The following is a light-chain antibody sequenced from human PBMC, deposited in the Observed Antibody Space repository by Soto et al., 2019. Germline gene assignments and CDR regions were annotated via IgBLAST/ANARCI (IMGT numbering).Light chain of an antibody. V-gene: IGLV1-40*01. Sequence: QSVLTQPPSVSGAPGQRVTISCTGSSSHIGAGYDVHWYQQLPGTAPKLLIYGNSNRPSGVPDRFSGSKSGTSASLAITGLQAEDEADYYCQSYDSSLSVGVFGGGTKLTVL. J-gene: IGLJ2*01. CDR2: GNS. CDR1: SSHIGAGYD. CDR3: QSYDSSLSVGV.